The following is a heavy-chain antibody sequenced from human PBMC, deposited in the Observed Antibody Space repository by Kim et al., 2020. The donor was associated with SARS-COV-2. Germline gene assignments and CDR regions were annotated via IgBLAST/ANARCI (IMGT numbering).Heavy chain of an antibody. CDR1: GGSFSGYY. V-gene: IGHV4-34*01. D-gene: IGHD1-20*01. Sequence: SETLSLTCAVYGGSFSGYYWSWIRQPPGKGLEWIGEINHSGSTNYNPSLKSRVTISVDTSKNQFSLKLSSVTAADTAVYYCARAPSLYNWNDLLDYWGQGTLVTVSS. CDR2: INHSGST. CDR3: ARAPSLYNWNDLLDY. J-gene: IGHJ4*02.